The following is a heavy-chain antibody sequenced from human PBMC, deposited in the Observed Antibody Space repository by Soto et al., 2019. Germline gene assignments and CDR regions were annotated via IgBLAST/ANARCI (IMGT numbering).Heavy chain of an antibody. CDR2: IVVGSGNT. V-gene: IGHV1-58*02. CDR3: AAFFYDYIWGSYRPTDY. CDR1: GFTFTSSA. D-gene: IGHD3-16*02. J-gene: IGHJ4*02. Sequence: SVKVSCKASGFTFTSSAMQWVRQARGQRLEWIGWIVVGSGNTNYAQKFQERVTITRDMSTSTAYMELSSLRSEDTAVYYCAAFFYDYIWGSYRPTDYWGQGTLVPVSS.